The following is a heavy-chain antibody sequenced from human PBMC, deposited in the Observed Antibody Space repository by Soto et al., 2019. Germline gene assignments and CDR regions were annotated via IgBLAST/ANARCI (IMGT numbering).Heavy chain of an antibody. CDR3: AHTPEGASRIRGSGRYFQH. V-gene: IGHV2-5*02. Sequence: QITLKESGPTLVKPTQTLTLTCTFSGFLLSTSGVGVAWIRQPPGKALEWLSLIYWDEDKRYSPSLKSRLTITKDTTKIQGVLTMTNKDPVDTATYYCAHTPEGASRIRGSGRYFQHWGQGTLVTVSS. CDR1: GFLLSTSGVG. CDR2: IYWDEDK. J-gene: IGHJ1*01. D-gene: IGHD3-10*01.